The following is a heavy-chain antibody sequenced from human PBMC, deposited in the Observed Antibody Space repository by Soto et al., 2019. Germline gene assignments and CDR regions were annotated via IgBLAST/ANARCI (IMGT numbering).Heavy chain of an antibody. CDR2: IIPIFGTA. CDR3: ARGDLGYCSGGSCPGNWFDP. Sequence: ASVKVSCKASGGAFSSYAISWVRQAPGQGLEWMGGIIPIFGTANYAQKFQGRVTITADESTSTAYMELSSLRSEDTAVYYCARGDLGYCSGGSCPGNWFDPWGQGTLVTVSS. J-gene: IGHJ5*02. V-gene: IGHV1-69*13. CDR1: GGAFSSYA. D-gene: IGHD2-15*01.